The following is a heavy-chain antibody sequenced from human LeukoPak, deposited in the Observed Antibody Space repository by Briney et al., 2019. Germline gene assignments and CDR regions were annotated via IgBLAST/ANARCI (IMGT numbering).Heavy chain of an antibody. CDR2: ISAYNGNT. CDR3: ARAILPDYYYYYMDV. V-gene: IGHV1-18*01. CDR1: GGTFNNSA. J-gene: IGHJ6*03. D-gene: IGHD1-26*01. Sequence: ASVKVSCKTSGGTFNNSAISWVRQAPGQGLEWMGWISAYNGNTNYAQKLQGRVTMTTDTSTSTAYMELRSLRSDDTAVYYCARAILPDYYYYYMDVWGKGTTVTVSS.